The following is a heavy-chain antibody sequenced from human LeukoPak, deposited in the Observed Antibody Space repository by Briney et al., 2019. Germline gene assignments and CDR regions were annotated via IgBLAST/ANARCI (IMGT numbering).Heavy chain of an antibody. D-gene: IGHD4-17*01. CDR2: IIPIFGTA. CDR3: ASGPTDFYYYYYMDV. CDR1: GGTFSSYA. V-gene: IGHV1-69*05. Sequence: SVKVSCTASGGTFSSYAISWVRQAPGQGLEWMGGIIPIFGTANYAQKFQGRVTITTDESTSTAYMELSSLRSEDTAVYYCASGPTDFYYYYYMDVWGKGTTVTVSS. J-gene: IGHJ6*03.